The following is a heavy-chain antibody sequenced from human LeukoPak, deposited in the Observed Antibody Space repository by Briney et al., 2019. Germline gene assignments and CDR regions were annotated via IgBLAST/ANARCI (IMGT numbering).Heavy chain of an antibody. CDR2: IYYSGST. V-gene: IGHV4-30-4*01. CDR3: ARVGGYRNWFDP. Sequence: SQTLSLTCTVSGGSISSGDYYRSWIRQPPGKGLAYIGYIYYSGSTNYNPSLKSRVTISVDTSKNQFSLKLSSVTAADTAVYYCARVGGYRNWFDPWGQGTLVTVSS. CDR1: GGSISSGDYY. J-gene: IGHJ5*02. D-gene: IGHD2-15*01.